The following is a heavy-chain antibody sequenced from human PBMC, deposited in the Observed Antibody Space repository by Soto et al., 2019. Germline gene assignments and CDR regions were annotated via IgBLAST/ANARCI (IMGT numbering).Heavy chain of an antibody. Sequence: EVQLLESGGGLVQPGGSLRLSCAASGFTFSSYAMSWVRQAPGKGLEWVSAISGSGGSTYYADSVKGRFTISRDNSKNTLYLQMNCLRAEDTAVYYCAKSVGDFWSGFYYFDYWGQGTLVTVSS. CDR1: GFTFSSYA. V-gene: IGHV3-23*01. J-gene: IGHJ4*02. CDR2: ISGSGGST. CDR3: AKSVGDFWSGFYYFDY. D-gene: IGHD3-3*01.